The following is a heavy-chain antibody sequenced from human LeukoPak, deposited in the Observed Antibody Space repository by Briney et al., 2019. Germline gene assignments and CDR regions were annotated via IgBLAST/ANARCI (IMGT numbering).Heavy chain of an antibody. CDR3: TRDPGRCTSTSCYPDY. V-gene: IGHV3-21*01. D-gene: IGHD2-2*01. CDR2: ISSSRSYI. CDR1: GFDFSSYT. Sequence: GGSLRLSCAASGFDFSSYTMNWVRQAPGKGLEWVSSISSSRSYIYYADSVKGRFTISRDNAKNSMYLRMNSLRAEDTAVYYCTRDPGRCTSTSCYPDYWGQGTLVTVSS. J-gene: IGHJ4*02.